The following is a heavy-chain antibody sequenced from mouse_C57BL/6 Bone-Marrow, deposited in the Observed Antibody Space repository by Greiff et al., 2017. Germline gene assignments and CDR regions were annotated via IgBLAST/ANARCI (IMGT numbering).Heavy chain of an antibody. D-gene: IGHD1-1*01. Sequence: QVQLQQPGAELVKPGASVKVSCKASGYTFTSYWMHWVKQRPGQGLEWIGRIHPSDSDTNYNQKFKGKATLTVDKSSSTAYMQLSSLTSEDSAVYYCALITTVVATWDFDYWGQGTTLTVSS. CDR3: ALITTVVATWDFDY. J-gene: IGHJ2*01. V-gene: IGHV1-74*01. CDR1: GYTFTSYW. CDR2: IHPSDSDT.